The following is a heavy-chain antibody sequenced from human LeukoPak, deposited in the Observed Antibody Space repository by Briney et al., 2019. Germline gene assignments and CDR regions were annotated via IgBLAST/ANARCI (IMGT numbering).Heavy chain of an antibody. CDR2: IYSGDDT. D-gene: IGHD3-3*01. Sequence: GGSLRLSCAASGFTVSGSYMSWVRQAPGKGLEWVSMIYSGDDTYYADSVRGRFTISRDNSKNTLYLQMNSLRPEDTAVYFCASRAGSGYYDSWGQGTLVTVSS. J-gene: IGHJ4*02. CDR1: GFTVSGSY. V-gene: IGHV3-53*01. CDR3: ASRAGSGYYDS.